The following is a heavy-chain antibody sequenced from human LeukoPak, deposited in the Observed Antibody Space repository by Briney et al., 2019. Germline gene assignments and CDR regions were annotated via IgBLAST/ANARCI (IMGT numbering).Heavy chain of an antibody. Sequence: SETLSLTCAVYGGSFSGYYWSWIRQPPGKGLEWIGEINHSGSTYYNPSLKSRVTISVDTSKNQFSLKLSSVTAADTAVYYCARGSGYYKNDAFDIWGQGTMVTVSS. CDR3: ARGSGYYKNDAFDI. V-gene: IGHV4-34*01. CDR2: INHSGST. J-gene: IGHJ3*02. D-gene: IGHD3-22*01. CDR1: GGSFSGYY.